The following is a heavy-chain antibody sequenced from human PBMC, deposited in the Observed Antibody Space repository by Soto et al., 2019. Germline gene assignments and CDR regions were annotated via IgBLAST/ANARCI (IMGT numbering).Heavy chain of an antibody. CDR1: GFTFSGYS. Sequence: EVQLVESGGGLVQPGGSLRLSCAASGFTFSGYSMNWVRQAPGKGLEWVSYISEISGTIYYADSVKGRFTISRDNAKNSLYLQMTTLRAEDTAIYYCARGHDYADYWGQGTLVTVSS. CDR3: ARGHDYADY. CDR2: ISEISGTI. V-gene: IGHV3-48*01. J-gene: IGHJ4*02. D-gene: IGHD3-16*01.